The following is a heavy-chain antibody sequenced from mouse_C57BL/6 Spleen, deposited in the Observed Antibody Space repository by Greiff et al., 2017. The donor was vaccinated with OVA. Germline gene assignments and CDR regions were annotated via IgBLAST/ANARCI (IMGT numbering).Heavy chain of an antibody. D-gene: IGHD1-1*01. V-gene: IGHV1-15*01. CDR3: TRRRAVVVSYYFDY. Sequence: QVQLKQSGAELVRPGASVTLSCKASGYTFTDYEMHWVKQTPVHGLEWIGAIDPETGGTAYNQKFKGKAILTADKSSSTAYMELRSLTSEDSAVYYCTRRRAVVVSYYFDYWGQGTTLTVSS. J-gene: IGHJ2*01. CDR2: IDPETGGT. CDR1: GYTFTDYE.